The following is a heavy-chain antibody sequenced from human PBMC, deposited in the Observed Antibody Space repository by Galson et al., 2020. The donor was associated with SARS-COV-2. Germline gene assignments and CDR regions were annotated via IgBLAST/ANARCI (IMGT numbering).Heavy chain of an antibody. CDR3: ARAEYPVAAAHGYFDY. J-gene: IGHJ4*02. D-gene: IGHD2-15*01. CDR2: IFYSGHT. Sequence: SETLSLTCTVSGGSISHYYWSWIRQPPGKGLEWIGYIFYSGHTNYNPSLKTRVTILVDTSKNQFSLRLSSVTAADTAVYYCARAEYPVAAAHGYFDYWGQGTLTIVSS. V-gene: IGHV4-59*01. CDR1: GGSISHYY.